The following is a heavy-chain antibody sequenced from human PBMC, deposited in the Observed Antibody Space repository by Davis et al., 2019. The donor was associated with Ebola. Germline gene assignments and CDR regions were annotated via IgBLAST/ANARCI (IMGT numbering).Heavy chain of an antibody. Sequence: ASVNVSCKASGYTFTSYYMHWVRQAPGQGLEWLGIINPSGGSTSYAQKFQGRVTMTRDTSTSTVYMELSSLRSEETAVYYCAREEIVVVVAATSGYYYYGMDVWGKGTTVTVSS. CDR3: AREEIVVVVAATSGYYYYGMDV. V-gene: IGHV1-46*01. D-gene: IGHD2-15*01. CDR1: GYTFTSYY. CDR2: INPSGGST. J-gene: IGHJ6*04.